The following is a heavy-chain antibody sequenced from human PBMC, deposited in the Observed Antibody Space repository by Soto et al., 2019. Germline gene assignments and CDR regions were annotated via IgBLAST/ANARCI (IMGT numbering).Heavy chain of an antibody. J-gene: IGHJ4*02. CDR3: ARQTAGSFVPVY. D-gene: IGHD2-15*01. V-gene: IGHV3-30-3*01. CDR1: ASTFSRYA. CDR2: ITYDGSNK. Sequence: QVQLVESGGGVVQPGRSLRLSCAASASTFSRYALHWVRQAPGKGLEWVAAITYDGSNKYYADSVKGRFTISRDNSKNTLYPQMNGLRPEDTAVYYCARQTAGSFVPVYWGQGTLVTVSS.